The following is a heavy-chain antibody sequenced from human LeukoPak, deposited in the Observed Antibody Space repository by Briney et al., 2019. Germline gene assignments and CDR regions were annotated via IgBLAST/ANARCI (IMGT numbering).Heavy chain of an antibody. D-gene: IGHD6-6*01. J-gene: IGHJ4*02. CDR2: INPTGGST. CDR3: ARKGSSSCFDY. V-gene: IGHV1-46*01. Sequence: ESSVNVSCKASGYTFISYQMHWVRQAPGQGLEWMGIINPTGGSTSHAQKFQGRVTMTRDTSTSTVYMELSSLRSEDTAVYYCARKGSSSCFDYWGQGTLVTVSS. CDR1: GYTFISYQ.